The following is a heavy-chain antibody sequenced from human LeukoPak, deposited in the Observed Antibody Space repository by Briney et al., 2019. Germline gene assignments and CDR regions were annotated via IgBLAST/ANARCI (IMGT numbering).Heavy chain of an antibody. J-gene: IGHJ4*02. V-gene: IGHV3-74*01. CDR1: GFTFSRYG. Sequence: GGSLRLSCAAAGFTFSRYGMHWVRQAPGKGLVWVSHVKTDGRTTHYADPVKGRFTTSRDNAKNTLYLQMNSLRAEDTAVYYCARRAGAYSHPYDYWGQGTLVTVSS. CDR2: VKTDGRTT. CDR3: ARRAGAYSHPYDY. D-gene: IGHD4/OR15-4a*01.